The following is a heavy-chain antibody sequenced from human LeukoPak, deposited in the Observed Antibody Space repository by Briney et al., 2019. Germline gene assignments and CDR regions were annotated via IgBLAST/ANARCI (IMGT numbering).Heavy chain of an antibody. CDR2: IYYSGST. Sequence: SQTLSLTCTVSGGSISSGGYYWSWIRQHPGKGLEWIGYIYYSGSTYYTPSLKNRVTISVATSKNQFSLRLSSVTAVDTAVYYCARGGGGYSWYFDLWGRGTLVTVCS. V-gene: IGHV4-31*03. CDR3: ARGGGGYSWYFDL. J-gene: IGHJ2*01. CDR1: GGSISSGGYY. D-gene: IGHD5-12*01.